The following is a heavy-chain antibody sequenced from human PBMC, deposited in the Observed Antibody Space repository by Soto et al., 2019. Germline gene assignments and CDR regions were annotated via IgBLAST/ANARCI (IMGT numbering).Heavy chain of an antibody. CDR2: IYYSGST. V-gene: IGHV4-39*01. Sequence: QLQLQESGPGLVKPSETLSLTCTVSGGSISSSSHYWGWIRQPPGKGLEWIGSIYYSGSTHYNPSLTSRVTISVDTSKNQFSLKLSSVTAADTAVYYCARQYYYGSGSYYHFDPWGQGTLVTVSS. J-gene: IGHJ5*02. CDR1: GGSISSSSHY. D-gene: IGHD3-10*01. CDR3: ARQYYYGSGSYYHFDP.